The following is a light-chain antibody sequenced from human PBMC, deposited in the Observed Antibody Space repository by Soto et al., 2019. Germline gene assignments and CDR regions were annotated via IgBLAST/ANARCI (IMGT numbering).Light chain of an antibody. CDR1: QGISSA. CDR2: HAS. Sequence: IHLTHSPSSLSASVLYRVTITCRASQGISSALAWYQQKPGKAPKLLIYHASNLQSGVPSRFSGSGSGTEFTLTISSLQPDDFATYYCQQYNSYSFGQGTKVDIK. V-gene: IGKV1-13*02. CDR3: QQYNSYS. J-gene: IGKJ1*01.